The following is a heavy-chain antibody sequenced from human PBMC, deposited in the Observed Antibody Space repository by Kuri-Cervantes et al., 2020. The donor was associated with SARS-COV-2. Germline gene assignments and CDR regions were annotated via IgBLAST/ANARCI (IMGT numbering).Heavy chain of an antibody. CDR2: IYYSGST. D-gene: IGHD3-10*01. V-gene: IGHV4-59*01. Sequence: GSLRLSCTVSGGSISSYYWSWIRQPPGKGLEWIGYIYYSGSTNYNPSVKSRVTISVDTTKNQFSLKLSSVTAADTAVYYCARWQKYGSGSYSDAFDIWGQGTMVTVSS. CDR3: ARWQKYGSGSYSDAFDI. CDR1: GGSISSYY. J-gene: IGHJ3*02.